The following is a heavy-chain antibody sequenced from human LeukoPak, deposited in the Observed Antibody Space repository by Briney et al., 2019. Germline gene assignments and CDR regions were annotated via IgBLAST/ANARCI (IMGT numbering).Heavy chain of an antibody. D-gene: IGHD2-15*01. V-gene: IGHV4-59*01. Sequence: SETLSLTCTVSGGSISSYYWSWIRQPPGKGLEWIGYIYYSGSTNYNPSLKSRVTVSVDTSKNQFSLKLSSVTAADTAVYYCARVLCSGGSCYHSYMDVWGKGTTVTVSS. CDR1: GGSISSYY. J-gene: IGHJ6*03. CDR3: ARVLCSGGSCYHSYMDV. CDR2: IYYSGST.